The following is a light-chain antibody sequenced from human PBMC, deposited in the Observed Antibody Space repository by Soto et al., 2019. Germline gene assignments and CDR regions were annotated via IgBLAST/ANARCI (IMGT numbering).Light chain of an antibody. CDR1: SSNIGAGYD. CDR2: GNN. V-gene: IGLV1-40*01. J-gene: IGLJ1*01. Sequence: QAVVTQPPSVSGAPGQRVTISCTGSSSNIGAGYDVHWYQRLPGTAHKVLIYGNNNRPSGVPDRFSGSKSGTSASLAITGLRAEDEADYYCQSYDSSLSGSYVFGTGTKLTVL. CDR3: QSYDSSLSGSYV.